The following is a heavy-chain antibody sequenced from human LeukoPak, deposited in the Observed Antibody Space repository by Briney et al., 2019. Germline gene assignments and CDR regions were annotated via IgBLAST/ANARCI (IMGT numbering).Heavy chain of an antibody. D-gene: IGHD2-2*01. CDR1: GFTFSSYA. J-gene: IGHJ4*02. V-gene: IGHV3-23*01. CDR3: AKDIVPTAIDLFDY. CDR2: ISGSGGST. Sequence: GGSLRLSCAASGFTFSSYAMSWVRQAPGKGLEWVSAISGSGGSTFYLDSVKGRFTVSRDNSKNTLFLQMNSLRPADTAVYYCAKDIVPTAIDLFDYWGQGTLVTVSS.